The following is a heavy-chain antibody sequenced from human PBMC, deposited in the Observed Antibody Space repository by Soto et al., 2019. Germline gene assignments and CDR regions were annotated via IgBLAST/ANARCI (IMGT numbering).Heavy chain of an antibody. CDR2: IYYSGST. CDR1: GGSISSYY. D-gene: IGHD4-17*01. J-gene: IGHJ4*02. Sequence: PLETLSVTCRVAGGSISSYYWSWIRQPPGKGLEWIGYIYYSGSTNYNPSLKSRVTISVDTSKNQFSLKLSSVTAADTAVYYCARRYGPGFDYWGQGTLVTVSS. V-gene: IGHV4-59*08. CDR3: ARRYGPGFDY.